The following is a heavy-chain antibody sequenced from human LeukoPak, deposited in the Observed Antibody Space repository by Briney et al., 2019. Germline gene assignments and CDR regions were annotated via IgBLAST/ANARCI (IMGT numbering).Heavy chain of an antibody. Sequence: GGSLRLSCAASGFTFDDYGMSWVRQAPGKGLEWVSSISSSSSYIYYADSVKGRFTISRDNAKSSLYLQINSRRAEDTAVYYCARRPTRPLTYYFDYWGQGTLVTVSS. V-gene: IGHV3-21*01. CDR2: ISSSSSYI. D-gene: IGHD4/OR15-4a*01. J-gene: IGHJ4*02. CDR3: ARRPTRPLTYYFDY. CDR1: GFTFDDYG.